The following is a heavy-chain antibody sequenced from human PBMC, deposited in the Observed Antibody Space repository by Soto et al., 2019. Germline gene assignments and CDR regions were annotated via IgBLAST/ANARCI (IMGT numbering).Heavy chain of an antibody. CDR2: ISYDGSNK. J-gene: IGHJ4*02. Sequence: GGSLRLSCAASGFTFSSYGMHWVRQAPGKGLEWVAVISYDGSNKYYADSVKGRFTISRDNSKNTLYLQMNGLRAEDTAVYYCANLVDTAMVIVDYWGQGTLVTVSS. V-gene: IGHV3-30*18. D-gene: IGHD5-18*01. CDR3: ANLVDTAMVIVDY. CDR1: GFTFSSYG.